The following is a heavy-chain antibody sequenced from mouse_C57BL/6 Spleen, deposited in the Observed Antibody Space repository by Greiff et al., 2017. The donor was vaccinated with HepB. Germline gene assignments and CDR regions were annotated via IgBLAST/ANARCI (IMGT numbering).Heavy chain of an antibody. D-gene: IGHD1-1*01. CDR1: GYTFTSYW. J-gene: IGHJ1*03. V-gene: IGHV1-72*01. CDR3: ARLYYGSSPYWYFDV. Sequence: QQSCKASGYTFTSYWMHWVKQRPGRGLEWIGRIDPNSGGTKYNEKFKSKATLTVDKPSSTAYMQLSSLTSEDSAVYYCARLYYGSSPYWYFDVWGTGTTVTVSS. CDR2: IDPNSGGT.